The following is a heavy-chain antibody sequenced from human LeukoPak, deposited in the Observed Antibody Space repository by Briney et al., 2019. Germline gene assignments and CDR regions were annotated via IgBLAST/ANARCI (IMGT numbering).Heavy chain of an antibody. D-gene: IGHD1-26*01. CDR2: IYYTGST. CDR1: GGSISSYF. V-gene: IGHV4-59*08. Sequence: SETLSLTCTVSGGSISSYFWSWIRQPPGKELEWIGYIYYTGSTKYNPSLKSRVTISVDTSKKQFSLKLSSVTAADTAVYYCARHPEWDREAGLTWGQGTLVTVSS. J-gene: IGHJ5*02. CDR3: ARHPEWDREAGLT.